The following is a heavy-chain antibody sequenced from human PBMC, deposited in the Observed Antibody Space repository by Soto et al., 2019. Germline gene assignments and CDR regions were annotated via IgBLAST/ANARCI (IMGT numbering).Heavy chain of an antibody. CDR2: ISYDGSNK. D-gene: IGHD6-6*01. Sequence: GGSLRLSCAASGFTFSSYGMHWVRQAPGKGLEWEAVISYDGSNKYYADSVKGRFTISRDNSKNTLYLQMNSLRAEDTAVYYCAKEGGDVAAHLDYWGQGTLVTVSS. J-gene: IGHJ4*02. CDR3: AKEGGDVAAHLDY. V-gene: IGHV3-30*18. CDR1: GFTFSSYG.